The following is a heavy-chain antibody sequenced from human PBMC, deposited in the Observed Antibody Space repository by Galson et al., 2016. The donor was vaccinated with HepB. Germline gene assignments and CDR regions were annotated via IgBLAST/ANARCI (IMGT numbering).Heavy chain of an antibody. D-gene: IGHD1-26*01. V-gene: IGHV3-21*01. Sequence: SLRLSCAASGFTFSSYSMNWVRQAPGKGLEWVSSISTSSSYIYYEDSVKGRFTISRDNGKKSLELQMNSLRAEDTAVYYCARHEPPFCNSGTCYPYYFDYWGQGTLVTVSS. J-gene: IGHJ4*02. CDR3: ARHEPPFCNSGTCYPYYFDY. CDR1: GFTFSSYS. CDR2: ISTSSSYI.